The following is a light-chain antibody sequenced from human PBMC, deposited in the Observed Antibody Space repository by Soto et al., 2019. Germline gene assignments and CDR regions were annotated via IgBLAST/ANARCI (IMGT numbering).Light chain of an antibody. CDR2: KAS. V-gene: IGKV1-5*03. CDR1: QSISSW. CDR3: QQYNSYWT. J-gene: IGKJ1*01. Sequence: IQMTHSPSTLSASVGYRVTIAFRASQSISSWWAWYQQRPGKAPKLLIYKASSLESGVPSRFSGSGSGTEFTLTISSLQPDDFASYYCQQYNSYWTFGQGTKVDIK.